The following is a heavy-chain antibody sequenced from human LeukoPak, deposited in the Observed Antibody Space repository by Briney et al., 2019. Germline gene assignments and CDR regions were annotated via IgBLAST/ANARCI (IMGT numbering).Heavy chain of an antibody. V-gene: IGHV1-18*01. D-gene: IGHD2-2*01. CDR3: ARDPKSQLLLDY. CDR2: IIIYNDNT. Sequence: ASVKVSCKASGYTFTNYGISWVRQAPGQGLEWMGWIIIYNDNTHYAQNFQGRVTMSTDTSTSTVHMELRSLRSDDTAVYYCARDPKSQLLLDYWGQGTLVTVSS. J-gene: IGHJ4*02. CDR1: GYTFTNYG.